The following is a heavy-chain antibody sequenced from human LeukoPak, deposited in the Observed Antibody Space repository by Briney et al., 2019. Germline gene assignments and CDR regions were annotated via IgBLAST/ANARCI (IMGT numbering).Heavy chain of an antibody. CDR1: GFTFSSYW. Sequence: GGSLRLSCAASGFTFSSYWMGWVRQAPGKGLEWVANIKQDGSEKYYVDSVKGRFTISRDNAKNSLYLQMNSLRAEDTAVYYCASEGSGSRPFDYWGQGTLVTVSS. V-gene: IGHV3-7*03. J-gene: IGHJ4*02. CDR3: ASEGSGSRPFDY. CDR2: IKQDGSEK. D-gene: IGHD6-19*01.